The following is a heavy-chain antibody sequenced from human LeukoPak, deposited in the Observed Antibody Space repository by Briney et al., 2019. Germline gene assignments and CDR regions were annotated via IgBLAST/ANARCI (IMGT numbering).Heavy chain of an antibody. V-gene: IGHV3-7*01. D-gene: IGHD3-10*02. CDR3: AELGITMIGGV. CDR2: INPDGSEK. Sequence: PGGSLRLSCAASGFTFSIYSMSWVRQAPGKGLEWAANINPDGSEKYYLDSVKGRMTISRDNAKNALYLQMNSLRAEDTAVYYCAELGITMIGGVWGKGTTVTISS. CDR1: GFTFSIYS. J-gene: IGHJ6*04.